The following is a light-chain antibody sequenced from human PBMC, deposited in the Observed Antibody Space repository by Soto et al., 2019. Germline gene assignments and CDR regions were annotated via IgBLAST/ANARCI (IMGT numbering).Light chain of an antibody. CDR3: QQYNSYSPWT. Sequence: DLQMTQSPSTLSASVGDRVTITCRASQSISSWLAWYQQKPGKAPKLLIYDASSLESGVPSRLSGSGSGTEFTLTISSLQPDDFATYYCQQYNSYSPWTFGQGTKVEIK. V-gene: IGKV1-5*01. CDR1: QSISSW. CDR2: DAS. J-gene: IGKJ1*01.